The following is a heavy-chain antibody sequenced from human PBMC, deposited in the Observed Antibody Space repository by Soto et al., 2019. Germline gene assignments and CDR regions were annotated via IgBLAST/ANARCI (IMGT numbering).Heavy chain of an antibody. CDR1: GYTFTSYA. Sequence: GASVKVSCKASGYTFTSYAMHWVRQAPGQRLEWMGWINAGSGNTKYSQKFQGRVTITRDTSASTAYMELSSLRSEDTAVYYCARAYYYDSSGYYYRTTLGYWGQGTLVTVSS. V-gene: IGHV1-3*01. CDR2: INAGSGNT. CDR3: ARAYYYDSSGYYYRTTLGY. J-gene: IGHJ4*02. D-gene: IGHD3-22*01.